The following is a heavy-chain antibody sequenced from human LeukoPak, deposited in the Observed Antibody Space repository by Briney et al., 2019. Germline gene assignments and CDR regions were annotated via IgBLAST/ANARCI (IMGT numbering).Heavy chain of an antibody. J-gene: IGHJ6*04. CDR1: GFTVSSNY. V-gene: IGHV3-23*01. CDR3: AELGITMIGGV. D-gene: IGHD3-10*02. CDR2: ISGSGSST. Sequence: PGGSLRLSCAASGFTVSSNYMSWVRQAPGKGLEWVSVISGSGSSTDYADSVKGRLSISRDNSKNSLYLQMNSLRAEDTAVYYCAELGITMIGGVWGKGTTVTISS.